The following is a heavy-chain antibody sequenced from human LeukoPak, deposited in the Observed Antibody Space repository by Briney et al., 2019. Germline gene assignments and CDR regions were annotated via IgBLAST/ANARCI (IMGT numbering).Heavy chain of an antibody. D-gene: IGHD3-3*01. CDR2: IYYSGST. J-gene: IGHJ6*02. CDR3: ARDRGRGYYDFWSGYYGGSYYGMDV. Sequence: SQTLSLTCTVSGGSISSGGYYWSWIRQHPGKGLEWIGYIYYSGSTNYNPSLKSRVAISVDTSKNQFSLKLSSVTAADTAVYYCARDRGRGYYDFWSGYYGGSYYGMDVWGQGTTVTVSS. V-gene: IGHV4-61*08. CDR1: GGSISSGGYY.